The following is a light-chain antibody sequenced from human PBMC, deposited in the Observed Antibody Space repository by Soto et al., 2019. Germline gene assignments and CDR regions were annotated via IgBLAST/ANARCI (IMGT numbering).Light chain of an antibody. J-gene: IGKJ1*01. CDR1: QTISSW. V-gene: IGKV1-5*03. CDR3: LQHNSYLWT. CDR2: KAS. Sequence: DIQMTQSPSTLSASVGDRVTITCLASQTISSWLAWYQQKPGKAPKLLIYKASTLKSGVPSRFSGSGSGTEFTLTISSLQPEDFATYYCLQHNSYLWTFGQGTKVDIK.